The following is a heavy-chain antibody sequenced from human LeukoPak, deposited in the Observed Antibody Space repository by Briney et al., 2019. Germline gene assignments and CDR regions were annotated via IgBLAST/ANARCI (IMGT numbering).Heavy chain of an antibody. V-gene: IGHV1-2*02. CDR1: GYTFTGYY. D-gene: IGHD3-16*01. CDR2: INPNSGGT. Sequence: ASVKVSCKASGYTFTGYYMHWVRQAPGQGLEWMGWINPNSGGTNYAQKFQGRVTMTRDTSISTAYMELSRLRSDDTAVYYCARASHGNYVWGSADYWGQGTLVTVSS. CDR3: ARASHGNYVWGSADY. J-gene: IGHJ4*02.